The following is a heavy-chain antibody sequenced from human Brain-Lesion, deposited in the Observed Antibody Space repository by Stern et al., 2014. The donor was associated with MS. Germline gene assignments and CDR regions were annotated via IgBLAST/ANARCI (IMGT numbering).Heavy chain of an antibody. CDR1: GFTFDDYA. CDR2: ITWDGGST. V-gene: IGHV3-43D*03. J-gene: IGHJ4*02. D-gene: IGHD2-21*01. CDR3: AGGLGF. Sequence: VQLVQSGGVVVQPGGSLRLSCAASGFTFDDYAMHWVRQAPGKGLEWVALITWDGGSTSYTDSVKGRFSISRDNRKSFLYLQMNSLRPEDTALYYCAGGLGFGGRGTLVTVSS.